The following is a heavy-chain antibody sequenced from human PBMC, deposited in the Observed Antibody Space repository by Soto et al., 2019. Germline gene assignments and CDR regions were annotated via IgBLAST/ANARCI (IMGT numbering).Heavy chain of an antibody. J-gene: IGHJ4*02. CDR3: ARKAWVRFDY. CDR2: VFHTGIT. V-gene: IGHV4-4*02. Sequence: QVQMQESGPGLVKPSGTLSLTCAVSGDSISSSVWWTWVRQPPGKGLEWIGEVFHTGITNYNPSLKSRVTMSVDKSTNEFSLKVTSVTAADTAIYYCARKAWVRFDYWGQGALVTVSS. D-gene: IGHD7-27*01. CDR1: GDSISSSVW.